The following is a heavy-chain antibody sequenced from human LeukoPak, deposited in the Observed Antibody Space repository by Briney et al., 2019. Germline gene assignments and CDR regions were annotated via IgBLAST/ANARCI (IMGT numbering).Heavy chain of an antibody. D-gene: IGHD3-3*01. Sequence: PGGSLRLSCAASGFTFSSYSMNWVRQAPGKGLEWVSSISSSSSYIYYADSVKGRFTISRDNAKNSLYLQMNSLRAEDTAVYYCARDIPAPYYDFWSGYYFRISYYYMDVWGKGTTVTVSS. V-gene: IGHV3-21*01. CDR2: ISSSSSYI. J-gene: IGHJ6*03. CDR3: ARDIPAPYYDFWSGYYFRISYYYMDV. CDR1: GFTFSSYS.